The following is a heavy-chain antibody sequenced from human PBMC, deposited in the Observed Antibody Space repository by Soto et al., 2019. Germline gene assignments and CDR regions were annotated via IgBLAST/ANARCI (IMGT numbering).Heavy chain of an antibody. V-gene: IGHV4-30-4*01. J-gene: IGHJ4*02. CDR3: ARASVETYYYDSSGYYYPYYFDY. D-gene: IGHD3-22*01. Sequence: SETLSLTCTVSGGSISSGDYYWSWIRQPPGKGLEWIGYIYYSGSTYYNPSLKSRVTISVDTSKNQFSLKLSSVTAADTAVYYRARASVETYYYDSSGYYYPYYFDYWGQGTLVTVSS. CDR2: IYYSGST. CDR1: GGSISSGDYY.